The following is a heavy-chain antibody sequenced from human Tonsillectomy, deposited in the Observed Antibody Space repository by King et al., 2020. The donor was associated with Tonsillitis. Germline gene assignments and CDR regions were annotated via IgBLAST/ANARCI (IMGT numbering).Heavy chain of an antibody. Sequence: VQLQQWGAGLLKPSETLSLTCAVYGGSFSGYYWSWIRQPPGKGLEWIGEINHSGSTNYNPSLKSRVTISVDTSKNQFSLKLSSVTAADTAVYYCASLDIAAAGTVYYYYMDVWGKGTTVTVSS. CDR2: INHSGST. J-gene: IGHJ6*03. CDR3: ASLDIAAAGTVYYYYMDV. D-gene: IGHD6-13*01. CDR1: GGSFSGYY. V-gene: IGHV4-34*01.